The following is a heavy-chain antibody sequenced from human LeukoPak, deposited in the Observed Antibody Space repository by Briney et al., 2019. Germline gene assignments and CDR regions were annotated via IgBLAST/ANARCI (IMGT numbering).Heavy chain of an antibody. J-gene: IGHJ3*02. CDR1: GGTFSSYA. Sequence: SVKVSCKASGGTFSSYAISWVRQAPGQGLEWMGGIIPIFGTANYAQKFQGRVTITADESKSTAYMELSSLRSEDTAVYYCARQQQLVLAGAFDIWGQGTMVTVSS. CDR2: IIPIFGTA. CDR3: ARQQQLVLAGAFDI. V-gene: IGHV1-69*13. D-gene: IGHD6-13*01.